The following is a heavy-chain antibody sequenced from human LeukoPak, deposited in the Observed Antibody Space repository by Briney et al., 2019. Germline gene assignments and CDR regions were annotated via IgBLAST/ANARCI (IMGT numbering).Heavy chain of an antibody. J-gene: IGHJ4*02. D-gene: IGHD6-19*01. CDR3: ARISGWRSHFDY. Sequence: GGSLRLSCAASGFTFSSYGMHWVRQAPGKGLEWVAFIRYDGSNKYYADSVKGRFTISRDNSKNTLYLQMNSLRAEDTAVYYCARISGWRSHFDYWGQGTLVTVSS. V-gene: IGHV3-30*02. CDR2: IRYDGSNK. CDR1: GFTFSSYG.